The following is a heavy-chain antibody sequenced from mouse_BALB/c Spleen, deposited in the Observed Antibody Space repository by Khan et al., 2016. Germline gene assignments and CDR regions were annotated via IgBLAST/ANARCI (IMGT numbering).Heavy chain of an antibody. D-gene: IGHD2-4*01. CDR3: ASYYDYDGGFAY. CDR1: GFSLTGFS. J-gene: IGHJ3*01. CDR2: IWGDGST. Sequence: QVQLKESGPGLVAPSQSLSITCTVSGFSLTGFSVNWVRQPPGKGLEWLGVIWGDGSTDYNSALKSRLSFSKDDSKSQVFLKMNSLHTDDTARYFCASYYDYDGGFAYWGQGTLVTVSA. V-gene: IGHV2-6-7*01.